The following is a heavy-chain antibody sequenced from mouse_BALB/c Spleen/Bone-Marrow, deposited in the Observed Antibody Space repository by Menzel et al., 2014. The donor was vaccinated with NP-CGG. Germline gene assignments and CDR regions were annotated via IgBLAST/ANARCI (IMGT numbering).Heavy chain of an antibody. V-gene: IGHV1-82*01. CDR1: GYAFSTSW. J-gene: IGHJ4*01. D-gene: IGHD2-4*01. CDR2: IYPGDEDI. CDR3: ARKGGLDYAMDY. Sequence: QVQLQQSGPELVKPGASVKISCKAFGYAFSTSWMNWVKQRPGQGLEWIGRIYPGDEDINYNGKFKGKATLTVDKFSSTAYMQLSSLTSADSAVYFCARKGGLDYAMDYWGQGTSVTGSS.